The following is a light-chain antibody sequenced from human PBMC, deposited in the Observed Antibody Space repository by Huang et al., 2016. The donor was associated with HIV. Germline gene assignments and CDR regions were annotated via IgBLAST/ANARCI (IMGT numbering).Light chain of an antibody. CDR2: AAS. CDR1: QDISNY. J-gene: IGKJ1*01. V-gene: IGKV1-27*01. CDR3: QKYDSAPRT. Sequence: DIQMTQSPSSLSASVGDRVTITCRASQDISNYLAWYQQKPGKVPKLLIHAASTRQSGVPSRFSGSKSGTDFTLTISSLQPEDVALYFCQKYDSAPRTFGQGTKVEIK.